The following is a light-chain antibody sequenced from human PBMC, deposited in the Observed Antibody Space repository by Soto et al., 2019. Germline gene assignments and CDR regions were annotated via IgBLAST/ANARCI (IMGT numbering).Light chain of an antibody. CDR3: QQYSSPAMYT. V-gene: IGKV3-20*01. CDR1: QSVDSRF. CDR2: ATS. Sequence: EIVLTQSPGTLSLSPGERATLSCRASQSVDSRFLAWYQQKPGQAPRLLISATSSRATGIPDRFSGSGFGTGFTLTISRLEPEDFAVYYCQQYSSPAMYTFGQGTKLEIK. J-gene: IGKJ2*01.